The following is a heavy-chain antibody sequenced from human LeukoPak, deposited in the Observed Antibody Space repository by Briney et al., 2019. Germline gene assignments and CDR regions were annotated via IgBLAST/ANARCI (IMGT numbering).Heavy chain of an antibody. CDR3: VKIISEWGGLDY. D-gene: IGHD1-26*01. J-gene: IGHJ4*02. CDR1: GFTFSSYW. V-gene: IGHV3-74*01. Sequence: PGGSLRLSCGASGFTFSSYWMHWVRQAPGKGLVWVSRINNDGSSTSYADSVQGRFTISRDNAKNTLYLQMNSLRVEDTAVYYCVKIISEWGGLDYWGQGTLVTVSS. CDR2: INNDGSST.